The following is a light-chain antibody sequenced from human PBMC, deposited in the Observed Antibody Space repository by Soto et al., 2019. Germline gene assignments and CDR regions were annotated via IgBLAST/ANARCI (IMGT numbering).Light chain of an antibody. V-gene: IGKV3-20*01. CDR2: GAT. J-gene: IGKJ1*01. CDR3: HQYGRSPRGT. CDR1: QSVTDNY. Sequence: DIVLTQSPGTLSSSPGGRATLSCRASQSVTDNYLAWYQHKPGQAPRLLIYGATSRATVIPDRFSGSGSGTDFTLTISRLEPEDFAMYYCHQYGRSPRGTFGQGTKVEIK.